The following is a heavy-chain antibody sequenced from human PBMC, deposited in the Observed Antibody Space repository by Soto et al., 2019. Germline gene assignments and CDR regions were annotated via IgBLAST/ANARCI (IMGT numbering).Heavy chain of an antibody. CDR1: GGSISSSNW. CDR3: ARCSRYDVWSGYLWFDP. CDR2: IYHSGST. Sequence: QVQLQESGPGLVKPSGTLSLTCAVSGGSISSSNWWRWVRQPPGKGLEWIGEIYHSGSTNYHPSLKGRVPISVDKSKNQSSVKLRSVTAADTAVYYCARCSRYDVWSGYLWFDPWGQGTLVTVSS. J-gene: IGHJ5*02. V-gene: IGHV4-4*02. D-gene: IGHD3-3*01.